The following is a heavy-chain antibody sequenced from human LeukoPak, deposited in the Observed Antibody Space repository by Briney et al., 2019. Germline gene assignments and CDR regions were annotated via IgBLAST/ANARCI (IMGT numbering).Heavy chain of an antibody. D-gene: IGHD3-10*01. Sequence: PSQTLSLTCTVSGGSISSGGYYWSWIRQHPGKGLEWIGYIYYSGSTYCNPSLKSRVTISVDTSKNQFSLKLSSVTAADTAVYCDNRGTMVRGVITQFDPWGQGTLVTVSS. CDR1: GGSISSGGYY. V-gene: IGHV4-31*03. CDR2: IYYSGST. J-gene: IGHJ5*02. CDR3: NRGTMVRGVITQFDP.